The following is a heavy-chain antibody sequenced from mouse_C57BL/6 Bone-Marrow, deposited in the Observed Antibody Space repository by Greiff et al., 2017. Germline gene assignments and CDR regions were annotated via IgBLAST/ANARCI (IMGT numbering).Heavy chain of an antibody. CDR2: ISSGGSYT. Sequence: EVHLVESGGDLVKPGGSLKLSCAASGFTFSSYGMSWVRQTPDKRLEWVATISSGGSYTYYPDSVKGRFTISRDNAKNTLYLQMSSLKSEDTAMYYCASYYDYDSFYAMDYWGQGTSVTVSS. J-gene: IGHJ4*01. CDR3: ASYYDYDSFYAMDY. D-gene: IGHD2-4*01. V-gene: IGHV5-6*01. CDR1: GFTFSSYG.